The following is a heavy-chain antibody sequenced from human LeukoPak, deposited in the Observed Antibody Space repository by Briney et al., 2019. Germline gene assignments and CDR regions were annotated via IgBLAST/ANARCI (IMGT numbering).Heavy chain of an antibody. V-gene: IGHV3-30-3*02. CDR3: AKRGSCTSISCLSTTLDS. CDR2: ISDDGGNK. J-gene: IGHJ4*02. D-gene: IGHD2-2*01. CDR1: KFNLSSYA. Sequence: GGSLRLSCTASKFNLSSYAIHWVRQAPGKGLEWVAVISDDGGNKYYADSVKGRFTISRDNSKNTLSLQMNSLRAEDTALYYCAKRGSCTSISCLSTTLDSWGQGALVTVSS.